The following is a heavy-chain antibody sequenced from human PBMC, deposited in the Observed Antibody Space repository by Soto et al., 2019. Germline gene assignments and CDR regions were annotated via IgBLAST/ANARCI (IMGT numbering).Heavy chain of an antibody. D-gene: IGHD4-4*01. CDR2: INSDGSST. V-gene: IGHV3-74*01. CDR1: GFTFSSYS. J-gene: IGHJ4*02. Sequence: GGSLRLSCAASGFTFSSYSMNWVRQAPGKGLVWVSRINSDGSSTSYADSVKGRFTISRDNAKNTLYLQMNSLRAEDTAVYYCARGTPRYSSPGYWGQGTLVTVSS. CDR3: ARGTPRYSSPGY.